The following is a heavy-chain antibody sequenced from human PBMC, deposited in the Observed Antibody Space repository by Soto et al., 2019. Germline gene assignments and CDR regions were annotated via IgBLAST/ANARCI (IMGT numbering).Heavy chain of an antibody. CDR3: ARDRGFGEPADY. J-gene: IGHJ4*02. D-gene: IGHD3-10*01. V-gene: IGHV3-33*01. CDR2: IFYDGSNK. CDR1: GFPFKTYG. Sequence: QVQLVESGGGVVQPGTSLRLSCAASGFPFKTYGMHWVRQAPGKGLEWVAVIFYDGSNKYYAGSVKGRFTISRDNSKATLYLQMNSLRAEDTAVYYCARDRGFGEPADYWGQGTLVTVSS.